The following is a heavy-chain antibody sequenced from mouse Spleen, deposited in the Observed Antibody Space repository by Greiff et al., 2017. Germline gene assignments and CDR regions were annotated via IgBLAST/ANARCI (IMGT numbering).Heavy chain of an antibody. V-gene: IGHV5-6-2*01. CDR2: INSNGGST. D-gene: IGHD2-3*01. CDR3: ARHVIYDGYLAY. J-gene: IGHJ3*01. Sequence: EVMLVESGGGLVKPGGSLKLSCAASGFTFSSYAMSWVRQTPEKRLEWVAAINSNGGSTYYPDTVKDRFTISRDNAKNTLYLQMSSLRSEDTALYYCARHVIYDGYLAYWGQGTLVTVSA. CDR1: GFTFSSYA.